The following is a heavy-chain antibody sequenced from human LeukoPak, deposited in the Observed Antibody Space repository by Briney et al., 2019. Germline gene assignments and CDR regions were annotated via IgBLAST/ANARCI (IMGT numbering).Heavy chain of an antibody. D-gene: IGHD3-10*01. CDR2: ISGSGGST. J-gene: IGHJ4*02. V-gene: IGHV3-23*01. CDR1: GFTFSSYA. CDR3: AKALHGSGLNLFDY. Sequence: GGSLRLSCAASGFTFSSYAISWVRQAPGKGLEWVSAISGSGGSTYYADSVKGRFTISRDNSKNTLYLQMNSLRAEDTAVYYCAKALHGSGLNLFDYWGQGTLVTVSS.